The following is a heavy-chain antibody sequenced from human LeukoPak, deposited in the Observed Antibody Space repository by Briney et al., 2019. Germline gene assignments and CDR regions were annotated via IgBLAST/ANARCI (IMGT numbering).Heavy chain of an antibody. CDR1: GYTFTSYG. D-gene: IGHD3-3*01. CDR2: ISAYNGNT. Sequence: ASVKVSCKASGYTFTSYGISWVRQAPGQGLEWMGWISAYNGNTNYAQKLQGRVTMTTDTSTSTAYMELRSLRSDDTAVYYCARARFLNTRHYHYYYGMDVWGQGTTVTVSS. CDR3: ARARFLNTRHYHYYYGMDV. V-gene: IGHV1-18*01. J-gene: IGHJ6*02.